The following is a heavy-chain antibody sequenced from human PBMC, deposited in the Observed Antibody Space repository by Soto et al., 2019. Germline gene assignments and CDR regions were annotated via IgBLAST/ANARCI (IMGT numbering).Heavy chain of an antibody. CDR2: ISYDGTNK. D-gene: IGHD5-18*01. Sequence: PGGSLRLSCAASGFTFSSFSLHWVRQAPGKGLEWLAVISYDGTNKYNADSVKGRFTISRDNSKNTVYLQMNSLKIDDTAVYFCTSRRDWTAVDPLDYWGLGTLVTV. CDR1: GFTFSSFS. J-gene: IGHJ4*02. CDR3: TSRRDWTAVDPLDY. V-gene: IGHV3-30-3*01.